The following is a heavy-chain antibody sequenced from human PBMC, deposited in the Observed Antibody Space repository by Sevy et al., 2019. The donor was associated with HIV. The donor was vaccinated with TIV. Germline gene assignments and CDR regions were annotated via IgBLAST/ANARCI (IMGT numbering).Heavy chain of an antibody. CDR2: IYTSGST. Sequence: SETLSLTCTVSGGSISSYYWSWIRQPAGKGLEWIGRIYTSGSTNYNPSLKSRVTMSVDTSKNQFSLKLSSVTAADTAVYCCARDLYDGIAAARNWFDPWGQGTLVTVSS. CDR1: GGSISSYY. V-gene: IGHV4-4*07. D-gene: IGHD6-13*01. CDR3: ARDLYDGIAAARNWFDP. J-gene: IGHJ5*02.